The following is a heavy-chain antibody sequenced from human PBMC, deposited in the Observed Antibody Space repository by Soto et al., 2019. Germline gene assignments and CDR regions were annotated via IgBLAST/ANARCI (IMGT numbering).Heavy chain of an antibody. D-gene: IGHD2-2*01. Sequence: ETLSLTFTVSGASVSKYQWSWIRQLAGKGLDWIGRIYTSGNTHYNPSLRSRVTLSLDTSKNQFSLKLNSVTAADTAVYYCARAQGYCSSTSCYPENWFDPWGQGTLVTVSS. CDR2: IYTSGNT. CDR3: ARAQGYCSSTSCYPENWFDP. J-gene: IGHJ5*02. CDR1: GASVSKYQ. V-gene: IGHV4-4*07.